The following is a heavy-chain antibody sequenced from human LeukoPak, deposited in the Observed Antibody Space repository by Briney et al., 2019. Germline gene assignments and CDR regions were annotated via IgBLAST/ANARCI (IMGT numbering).Heavy chain of an antibody. CDR1: GYTFTSYG. V-gene: IGHV1-18*01. J-gene: IGHJ6*03. CDR3: ARVSGDYVYYYYYMDV. CDR2: ISAYNGNT. D-gene: IGHD4-17*01. Sequence: GASVKVSCKASGYTFTSYGISWVRQAPGQGLEWMGWISAYNGNTNYAQELQGRVTMTTDTSTSTAYMELRSLRSDDTAVYYCARVSGDYVYYYYYMDVWGKGTTVTVSS.